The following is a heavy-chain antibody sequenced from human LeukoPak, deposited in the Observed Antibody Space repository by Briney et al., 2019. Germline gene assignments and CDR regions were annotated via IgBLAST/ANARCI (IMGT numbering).Heavy chain of an antibody. V-gene: IGHV4-39*02. CDR3: ARSGPYCSGGSCYAYAMDV. CDR2: IYYSGNT. J-gene: IGHJ6*02. D-gene: IGHD2-15*01. CDR1: GGPISKSPYY. Sequence: SETLSPTCSVSGGPISKSPYYWAWIRQTPGKGLEWIANIYYSGNTYYNLSLKSRVTISVDTSKNHFSLKLNSVTAADTAVYYCARSGPYCSGGSCYAYAMDVWGQGTTATVSS.